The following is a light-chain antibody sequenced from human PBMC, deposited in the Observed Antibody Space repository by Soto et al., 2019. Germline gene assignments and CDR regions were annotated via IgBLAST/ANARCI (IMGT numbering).Light chain of an antibody. J-gene: IGKJ1*01. Sequence: DIQMTQSPSSQSASVGDRVTITCRASQYINSYLNWYQQKPGKAPKLLIYAASSLPSGVPSRFSGSGSETDFTLTISSLQPDDFATYYCQQSFSTPRTFGQGTRLDI. CDR1: QYINSY. V-gene: IGKV1-39*01. CDR2: AAS. CDR3: QQSFSTPRT.